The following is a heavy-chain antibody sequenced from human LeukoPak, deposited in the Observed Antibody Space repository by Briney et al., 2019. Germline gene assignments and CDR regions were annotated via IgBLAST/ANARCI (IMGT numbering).Heavy chain of an antibody. CDR3: TRDQTPYY. CDR2: IRSKAYGGTT. J-gene: IGHJ4*02. CDR1: GFTFGDYA. V-gene: IGHV3-49*04. Sequence: GGSLRLSCTASGFTFGDYAMTWVRQAPGKGLEWVGFIRSKAYGGTTEYAASVKGRFTISRDDTKSIAYLQMNSLKTEDTAVYYCTRDQTPYYWGQGTLVTVSS.